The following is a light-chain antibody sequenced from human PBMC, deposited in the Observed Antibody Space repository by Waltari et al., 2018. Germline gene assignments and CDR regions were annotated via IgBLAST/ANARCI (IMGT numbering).Light chain of an antibody. J-gene: IGKJ1*01. CDR2: AAS. V-gene: IGKV1-39*01. CDR3: QQSYSTPPYT. CDR1: QSISSY. Sequence: DIQMTQSPSSLSASVGDRVTITCRASQSISSYLNWYQQKPGKVPKLLIYAASSLQSGVPSRFSGSGSGTDFTLTISSLQPEDFATYYCQQSYSTPPYTFGQGTKVEIK.